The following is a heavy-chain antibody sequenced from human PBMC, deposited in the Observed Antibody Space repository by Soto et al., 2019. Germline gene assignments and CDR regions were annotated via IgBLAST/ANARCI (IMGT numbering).Heavy chain of an antibody. V-gene: IGHV1-69*01. CDR1: GGTFSSYA. CDR2: IIPIFGTA. J-gene: IGHJ4*02. D-gene: IGHD4-17*01. Sequence: QVQLVQSGAEVKKPGSSVKVSCKASGGTFSSYAISWVRQAPGQGLERMGGIIPIFGTANYAQKFQGRVTITADESTSTAYMELSSLRSEDTAVYYCARGSHDYGDYVLGDFDYWGQGTLVTVSS. CDR3: ARGSHDYGDYVLGDFDY.